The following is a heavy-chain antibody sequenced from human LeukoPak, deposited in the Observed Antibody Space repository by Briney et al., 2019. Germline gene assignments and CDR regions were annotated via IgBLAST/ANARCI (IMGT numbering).Heavy chain of an antibody. J-gene: IGHJ5*02. D-gene: IGHD3-10*01. V-gene: IGHV3-23*01. CDR1: GFTFSSYG. CDR2: ISGSSNT. Sequence: PGGSLRLSCAASGFTFSSYGMNWVRQAPGKGLEWVSAISGSSNTYYADSVKGRFTISRDNSKNTLYLQINSLRAEDTAIYYCARGPQFSGPGWFDPWGQGTLVTVSS. CDR3: ARGPQFSGPGWFDP.